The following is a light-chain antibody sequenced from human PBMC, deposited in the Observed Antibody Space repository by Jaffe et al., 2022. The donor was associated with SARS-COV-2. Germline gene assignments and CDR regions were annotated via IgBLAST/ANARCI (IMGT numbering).Light chain of an antibody. CDR2: GAS. J-gene: IGKJ1*01. V-gene: IGKV3-20*01. Sequence: EVVMTQSPGTLSLSPGERATLSCRPSQSVNSNYLAWYQKKPGQAPRLLIYGASSRATGIPDRFSGGGSGTEFTLTISRLEPEDFAVYYCQQYGFSATWAFGQGTTVEIK. CDR1: QSVNSNY. CDR3: QQYGFSATWA.